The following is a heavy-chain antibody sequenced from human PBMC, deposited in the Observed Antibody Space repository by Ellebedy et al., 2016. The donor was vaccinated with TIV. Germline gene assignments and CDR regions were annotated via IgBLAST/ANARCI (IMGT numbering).Heavy chain of an antibody. J-gene: IGHJ4*02. CDR2: ISGSGGST. CDR3: AKEGGAGKNWNVGDY. Sequence: GESLKISCAASGFTFSSYAMSWVRQAPGKGLEWVSAISGSGGSTYYADSVKGRFTISRDNSKNTLYLQMNSLRAEDTAVYYCAKEGGAGKNWNVGDYWGQGTLVTVSS. D-gene: IGHD1-1*01. V-gene: IGHV3-23*01. CDR1: GFTFSSYA.